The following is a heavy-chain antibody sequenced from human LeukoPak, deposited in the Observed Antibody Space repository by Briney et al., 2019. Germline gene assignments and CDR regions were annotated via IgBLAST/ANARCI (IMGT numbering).Heavy chain of an antibody. V-gene: IGHV3-53*04. J-gene: IGHJ4*02. Sequence: GRSLRLSCAASGFTVSSNYMSWVRQAPGKGLEWVSVIYSGGSTYYADSVKGRFTISRHNSKNTLYLQMNSLRAEDTAVYYCARAPNGDYNDYWGQGTLVTVSS. CDR3: ARAPNGDYNDY. CDR1: GFTVSSNY. CDR2: IYSGGST. D-gene: IGHD4-17*01.